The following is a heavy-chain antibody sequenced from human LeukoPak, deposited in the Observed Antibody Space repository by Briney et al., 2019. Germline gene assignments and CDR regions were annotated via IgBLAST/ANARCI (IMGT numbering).Heavy chain of an antibody. CDR3: ARGDGYNRLLAFDI. V-gene: IGHV3-53*01. CDR2: IYSGGST. Sequence: GGSLRLSCAASGLTVSSNYMSWVRQAPGKGLEWVSVIYSGGSTYYADSVKGRFTISRDNSKNTLYLQMNSLRAEDTAVYYCARGDGYNRLLAFDIWGQGTMSPSLQ. J-gene: IGHJ3*02. D-gene: IGHD5-24*01. CDR1: GLTVSSNY.